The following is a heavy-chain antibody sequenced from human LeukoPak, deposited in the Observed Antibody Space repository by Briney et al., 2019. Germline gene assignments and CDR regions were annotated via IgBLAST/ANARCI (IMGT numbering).Heavy chain of an antibody. J-gene: IGHJ4*02. D-gene: IGHD3-22*01. V-gene: IGHV4-39*07. CDR1: GGSISSYY. Sequence: SETLSLTCTVSGGSISSYYWGWIRQPPGKGLEWIGSIYYSGSTYYNPSLKSRVTISVDTSKNQFSLKLSSVTAADTAVYYCARGPNYYDSSGYVRYWGQGTLVTVSS. CDR3: ARGPNYYDSSGYVRY. CDR2: IYYSGST.